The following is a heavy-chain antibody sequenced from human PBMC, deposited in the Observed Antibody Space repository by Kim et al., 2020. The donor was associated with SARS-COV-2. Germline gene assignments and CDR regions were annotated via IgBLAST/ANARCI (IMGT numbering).Heavy chain of an antibody. CDR1: GGSISSSNW. CDR3: ARDSRYFDWLTNGGMDV. Sequence: SETLSLTCAVSGGSISSSNWWSWVRQPPGKGLEWIGEIYHSGSTNYNPSLKSRVTISVDKSKNQFSLKLSSVTAADTAVYYCARDSRYFDWLTNGGMDVWGQGTTVTVSS. D-gene: IGHD3-9*01. V-gene: IGHV4-4*02. J-gene: IGHJ6*02. CDR2: IYHSGST.